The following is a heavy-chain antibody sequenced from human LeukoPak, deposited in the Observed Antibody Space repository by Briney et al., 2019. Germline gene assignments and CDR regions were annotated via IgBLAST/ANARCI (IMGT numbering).Heavy chain of an antibody. CDR2: IYYSGST. CDR3: ARGEVVVALVY. CDR1: GGSISSGDYY. Sequence: PSQTLSLTCTVSGGSISSGDYYWSWIRQPPGKGLEWIGYIYYSGSTYYNPSLNSRVTISVDTSKNQFSLKLSSVTAADTAVYYCARGEVVVALVYWGQGTLVTVSS. D-gene: IGHD2-15*01. V-gene: IGHV4-30-4*08. J-gene: IGHJ4*02.